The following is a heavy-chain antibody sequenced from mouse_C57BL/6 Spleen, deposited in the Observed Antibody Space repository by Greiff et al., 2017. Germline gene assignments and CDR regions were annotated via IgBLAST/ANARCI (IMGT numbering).Heavy chain of an antibody. D-gene: IGHD1-1*01. CDR1: GYSFTGYY. CDR3: ARDYGSSYGAMDY. V-gene: IGHV1-42*01. J-gene: IGHJ4*01. Sequence: VQLQPSGPELVKPGASVKISCKASGYSFTGYYMNWVKQSPEKSLEWIGEINPSTGGTTYNQKFKAKATLTVDKSSSTAYMQLKSLTSEDSAVYYCARDYGSSYGAMDYWGQGTSVTVSS. CDR2: INPSTGGT.